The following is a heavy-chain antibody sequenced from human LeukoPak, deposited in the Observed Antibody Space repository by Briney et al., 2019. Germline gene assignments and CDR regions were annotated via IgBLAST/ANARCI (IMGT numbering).Heavy chain of an antibody. CDR2: IKQDGSEK. CDR1: GFTFSSYW. V-gene: IGHV3-7*01. D-gene: IGHD3-9*01. Sequence: GGSLRLSCAASGFTFSSYWMSWVRQAPGRGLEWVANIKQDGSEKYYVDSVKGRFTISRDNAKNSLCLQMNSLRAEDTAMYYCASSLYDILTGYHPSHDAFDIWGQGTMVTVSS. CDR3: ASSLYDILTGYHPSHDAFDI. J-gene: IGHJ3*02.